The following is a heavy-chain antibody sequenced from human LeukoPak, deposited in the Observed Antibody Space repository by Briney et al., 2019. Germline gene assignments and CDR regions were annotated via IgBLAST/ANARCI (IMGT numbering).Heavy chain of an antibody. J-gene: IGHJ4*02. V-gene: IGHV1-46*01. CDR2: INPSGGST. CDR3: ARDRSPSARYFNY. D-gene: IGHD2-15*01. Sequence: ASVKVSCKTSRYTFTSYYMNWVRQAPGQGLEWMGMINPSGGSTSYAQKFQGRVTMTRDTSRSTVYMELNSLTSEDTALYYCARDRSPSARYFNYWGQGTLVTVSS. CDR1: RYTFTSYY.